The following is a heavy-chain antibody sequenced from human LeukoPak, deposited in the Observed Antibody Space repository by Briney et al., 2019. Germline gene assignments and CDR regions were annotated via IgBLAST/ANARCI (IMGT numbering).Heavy chain of an antibody. CDR1: GGSISSSSYY. CDR3: ARRDVEMATVKMVGAFDV. Sequence: SETLSLTRTVSGGSISSSSYYWGWIRQPPGKGLEWIGSIYYSGSTYYNPSLKSRVTISVDTSKNQFSLKLSSVTAADTAVYYCARRDVEMATVKMVGAFDVWGQGTVVTVSS. J-gene: IGHJ3*01. D-gene: IGHD5-24*01. CDR2: IYYSGST. V-gene: IGHV4-39*01.